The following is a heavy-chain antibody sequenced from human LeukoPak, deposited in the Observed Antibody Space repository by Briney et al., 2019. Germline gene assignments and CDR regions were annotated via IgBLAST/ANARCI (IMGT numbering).Heavy chain of an antibody. D-gene: IGHD1-26*01. CDR2: INHSGST. CDR1: GGSFSGYY. Sequence: SSETLSLTCAVSGGSFSGYYWSWIRQPPGKGLEWIGEINHSGSTNYNPSLKSRVTISVDTSKNQFSLKLSSVTAADTAVYYCASYSGSYDWFDPWGQGTLVTVSS. V-gene: IGHV4-34*01. CDR3: ASYSGSYDWFDP. J-gene: IGHJ5*02.